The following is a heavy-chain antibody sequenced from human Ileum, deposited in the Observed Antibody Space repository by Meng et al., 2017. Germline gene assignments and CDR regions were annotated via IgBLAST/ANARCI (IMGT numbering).Heavy chain of an antibody. CDR1: GLKFSTYA. J-gene: IGHJ4*02. V-gene: IGHV3-30*04. CDR2: ISADGGYK. CDR3: VRVERGFAQVLGFDY. Sequence: GGSLRLSCAVSGLKFSTYALHWVRRAPGQGLEPVAAISADGGYKVYAGSVKGQFTISRDNSKNTLYLQMDSLRPDDTAVYYCVRVERGFAQVLGFDYWGQGTLVTVSS. D-gene: IGHD3-10*01.